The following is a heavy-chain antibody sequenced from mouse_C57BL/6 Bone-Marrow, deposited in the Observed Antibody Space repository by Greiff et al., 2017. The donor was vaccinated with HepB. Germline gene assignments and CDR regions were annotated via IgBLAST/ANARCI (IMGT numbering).Heavy chain of an antibody. Sequence: EVKLMDSGGGLVKPGGSLKLSCAASGFTFSDYGMHWVRQAPEKGLEWVAYISSGSSTIYYADTVKGRFTISRDNAKNTLFLQMTSLRSEDTAMYYCASSDYYGSSYPAWFAYWGQGTLVTVSA. V-gene: IGHV5-17*01. J-gene: IGHJ3*01. CDR3: ASSDYYGSSYPAWFAY. CDR1: GFTFSDYG. D-gene: IGHD1-1*01. CDR2: ISSGSSTI.